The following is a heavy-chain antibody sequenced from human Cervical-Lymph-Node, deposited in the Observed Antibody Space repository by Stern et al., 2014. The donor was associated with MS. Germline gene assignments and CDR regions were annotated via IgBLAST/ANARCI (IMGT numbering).Heavy chain of an antibody. V-gene: IGHV4-4*02. CDR2: IYHSGST. CDR1: GGSISSSNW. Sequence: QVQLQESGPGLVKPSGTLSLTCAVSGGSISSSNWWSWVRQPPGKGLGWIGEIYHSGSTNYKPSLKSRVTISGDKSKNQFPLKLSSVTAADTAVYYCARAEVEMATSWGQGTLVTVSS. J-gene: IGHJ4*02. D-gene: IGHD5-24*01. CDR3: ARAEVEMATS.